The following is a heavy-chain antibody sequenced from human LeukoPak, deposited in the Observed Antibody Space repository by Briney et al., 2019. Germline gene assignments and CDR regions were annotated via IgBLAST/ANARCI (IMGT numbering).Heavy chain of an antibody. Sequence: AGGSLRLSCAASGSYWMHWVRQAPGKGLVWVSHINSDGSWTSYADSVKGRFTISKDNAKNTVCLQMNNLRAEDTAVYYCVSFYETYWGRGTLVTVSS. CDR2: INSDGSWT. J-gene: IGHJ4*02. D-gene: IGHD2/OR15-2a*01. V-gene: IGHV3-74*01. CDR1: GSYW. CDR3: VSFYETY.